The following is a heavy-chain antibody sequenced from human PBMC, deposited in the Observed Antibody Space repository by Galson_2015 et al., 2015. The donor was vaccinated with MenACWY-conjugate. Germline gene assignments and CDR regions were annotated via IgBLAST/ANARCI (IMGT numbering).Heavy chain of an antibody. J-gene: IGHJ4*02. D-gene: IGHD1-26*01. CDR2: ISKSGDST. Sequence: SLRLSYAASGFTFSYYAMTWVRQAPGKGLEGVSEISKSGDSTNYADPVKGRFTISRDNSRNTLFLQMNSLRAEDTAVYYCAKGSWEDSWGQGTLVTVSS. CDR3: AKGSWEDS. V-gene: IGHV3-23*01. CDR1: GFTFSYYA.